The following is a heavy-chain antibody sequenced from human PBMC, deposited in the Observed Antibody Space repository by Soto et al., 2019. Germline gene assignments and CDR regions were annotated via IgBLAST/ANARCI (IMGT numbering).Heavy chain of an antibody. CDR1: GGSFSGYY. J-gene: IGHJ4*02. CDR3: ARAGRVVVPAAVYGSGSYYNAPWYFDY. Sequence: SETLSLTCAVYGGSFSGYYWSWIRQPPGKGLEWIGEINHSGSTNYNPSLKSRITISVDTSKNQFSLQLNSVTPEDTAVYYCARAGRVVVPAAVYGSGSYYNAPWYFDYWGQGTLVTVSS. V-gene: IGHV4-34*01. CDR2: INHSGST. D-gene: IGHD3-10*01.